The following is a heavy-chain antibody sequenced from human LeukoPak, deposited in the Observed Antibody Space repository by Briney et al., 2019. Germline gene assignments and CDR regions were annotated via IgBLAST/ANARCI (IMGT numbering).Heavy chain of an antibody. J-gene: IGHJ4*02. CDR1: GFTFSSYS. CDR2: ISYDGSNK. D-gene: IGHD3-22*01. V-gene: IGHV3-30*03. CDR3: ASQYYYDSSGYYY. Sequence: GGSLRLSCAASGFTFSSYSMNWVRQAPGKGLEWVAVISYDGSNKYYADSVKGRFTISRDNSKNTLYLQMNSLRAEDTAVYYCASQYYYDSSGYYYWGQGTLVTVSS.